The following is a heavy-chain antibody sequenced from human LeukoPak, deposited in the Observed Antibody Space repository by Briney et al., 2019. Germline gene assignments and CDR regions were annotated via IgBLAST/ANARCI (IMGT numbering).Heavy chain of an antibody. Sequence: ASVKVSCKASGYTFTGYYMHWVRQAPGQGLEWMGWINPNSGGTNYAQKFQGRVTMTRDTSISTAYMELSRLRSDDTAVYYCARDKWLRTPQNGMDAWGQGTTVTVSS. J-gene: IGHJ6*02. V-gene: IGHV1-2*02. D-gene: IGHD5-12*01. CDR2: INPNSGGT. CDR3: ARDKWLRTPQNGMDA. CDR1: GYTFTGYY.